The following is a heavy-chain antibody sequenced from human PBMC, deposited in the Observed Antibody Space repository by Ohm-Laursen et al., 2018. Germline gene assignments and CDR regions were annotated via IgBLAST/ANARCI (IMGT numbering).Heavy chain of an antibody. D-gene: IGHD2-15*01. CDR3: ARDLESTLSADY. Sequence: SLRLSCAASGFTISTYWMHRVRQAPGKGLEWVSRIKGDGSSTTYADSVKGRFTISRDNAKNTLYLQMNSLRAEDTAVYYCARDLESTLSADYWGQGTLVTVSS. CDR1: GFTISTYW. CDR2: IKGDGSST. J-gene: IGHJ4*02. V-gene: IGHV3-74*01.